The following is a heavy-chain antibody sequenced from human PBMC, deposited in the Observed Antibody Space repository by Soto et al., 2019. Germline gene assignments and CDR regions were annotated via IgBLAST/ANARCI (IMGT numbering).Heavy chain of an antibody. CDR1: GFTFSSYS. CDR3: ARVLSYSNYVPTDY. Sequence: GGSLRLSCAASGFTFSSYSMNWVRQAPGKGLEWVSSISSSSSYIYYADSVKGRFTISRDNAKNSLYLQMNSLRAEDTAVYYCARVLSYSNYVPTDYWGQGTLVTVSS. D-gene: IGHD4-4*01. CDR2: ISSSSSYI. V-gene: IGHV3-21*01. J-gene: IGHJ4*02.